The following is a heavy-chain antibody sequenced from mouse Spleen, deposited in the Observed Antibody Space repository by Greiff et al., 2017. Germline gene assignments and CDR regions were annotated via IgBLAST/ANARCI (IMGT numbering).Heavy chain of an antibody. Sequence: EVQLVESGEGLVKPGGSLKLSCAASGFTFSSYAMSWVRQTPEKRLEWVAYISSGGDYIYYADTVKGRFTISRDNARNTLYLQMSSLKSEDTAMYYCTRDTPYYYGKAMDYWGQGTSVTVSS. CDR3: TRDTPYYYGKAMDY. CDR2: ISSGGDYI. D-gene: IGHD1-1*01. J-gene: IGHJ4*01. CDR1: GFTFSSYA. V-gene: IGHV5-9-1*02.